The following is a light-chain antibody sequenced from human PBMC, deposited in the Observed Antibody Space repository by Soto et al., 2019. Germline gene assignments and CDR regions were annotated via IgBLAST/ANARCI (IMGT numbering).Light chain of an antibody. CDR1: QSINSW. J-gene: IGKJ1*01. CDR2: GAS. V-gene: IGKV1-5*01. Sequence: DIQMTQSPFTLSASVGDRVTITCRASQSINSWLAWYQQKPGKAPNLLIYGASSLQSGVPSRFSGSGSGTEFTLTINILQPDDFATYYCQQYNSDSATFGQGTKVDIK. CDR3: QQYNSDSAT.